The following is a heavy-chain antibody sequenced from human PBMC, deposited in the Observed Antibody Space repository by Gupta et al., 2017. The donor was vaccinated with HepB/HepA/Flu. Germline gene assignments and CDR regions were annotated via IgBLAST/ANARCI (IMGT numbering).Heavy chain of an antibody. CDR2: SNYSGTS. V-gene: IGHV4-31*03. CDR1: GGSILNNNDY. D-gene: IGHD4-17*01. CDR3: ARVGGHGYGDYVGAAPFDY. Sequence: QMQLQESGPGLVKPSQTGSLTCTVSGGSILNNNDYWNLIRQRPGKGLEWIGYSNYSGTSYSTPSLRSRVTLSIDTFKNQFCLNMNSVTAADTAVYYCARVGGHGYGDYVGAAPFDYWSLGTLVTVSS. J-gene: IGHJ4*02.